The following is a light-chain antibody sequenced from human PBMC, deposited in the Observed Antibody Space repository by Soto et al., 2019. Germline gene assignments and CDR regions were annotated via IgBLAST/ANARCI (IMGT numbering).Light chain of an antibody. V-gene: IGKV1-39*01. J-gene: IGKJ2*01. CDR1: HSISTY. CDR2: AAS. Sequence: DIQMTQSPSSPSASIGDRVTITCRAGHSISTYINWYQQKPGKAPKLLIYAASSLQSGVPSRFSGSGSGTDFTLTINSLHPEDFATYCCQHTYSAPYTFGQGTKLEIK. CDR3: QHTYSAPYT.